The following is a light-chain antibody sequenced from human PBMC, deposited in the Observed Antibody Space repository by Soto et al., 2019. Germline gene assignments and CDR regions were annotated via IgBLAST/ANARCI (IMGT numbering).Light chain of an antibody. CDR1: QSVRSS. CDR2: GAS. V-gene: IGKV3-20*01. Sequence: DIVMTQSPGTLSLSPCERVTLLFMASQSVRSSLAWYQQKPGQAPRLFIYGASSRATGIPDRFSGSGSGTDFTLTISRLEPEDFAVYYCQQYGSSPRTFGQGTKVDIK. CDR3: QQYGSSPRT. J-gene: IGKJ1*01.